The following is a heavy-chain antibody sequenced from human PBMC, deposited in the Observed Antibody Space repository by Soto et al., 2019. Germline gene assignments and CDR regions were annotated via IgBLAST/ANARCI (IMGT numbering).Heavy chain of an antibody. CDR2: FGPEDGET. CDR1: GYTLTELS. D-gene: IGHD6-6*01. CDR3: ATDRYSSSSFFRWNY. Sequence: GASVKVSCKVSGYTLTELSMHWVRQAPGKGLEWMGGFGPEDGETIYAQKFQGRVTMTEDTSTDTAYMELSSLRSEDTAVYYCATDRYSSSSFFRWNYWGQGTLVTVSS. J-gene: IGHJ4*02. V-gene: IGHV1-24*01.